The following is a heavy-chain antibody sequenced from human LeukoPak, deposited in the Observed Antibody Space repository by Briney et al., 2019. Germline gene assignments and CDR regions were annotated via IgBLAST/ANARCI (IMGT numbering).Heavy chain of an antibody. Sequence: ASVKVSCKASGGTFSSCAISWVRQAPGQGLEWMGGIIPIFGTANYAQKFQGRVTITADESTSTAYMELSSLRSEDTAVYYCARDGNMVRGVIITRWFDPWGQGTLVTVSS. CDR3: ARDGNMVRGVIITRWFDP. CDR1: GGTFSSCA. D-gene: IGHD3-10*01. CDR2: IIPIFGTA. V-gene: IGHV1-69*13. J-gene: IGHJ5*02.